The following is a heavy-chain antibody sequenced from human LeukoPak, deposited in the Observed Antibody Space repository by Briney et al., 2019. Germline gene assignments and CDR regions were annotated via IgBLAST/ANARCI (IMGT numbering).Heavy chain of an antibody. J-gene: IGHJ4*02. CDR2: ISTSSSYI. Sequence: GSLRLSCAASGFTFSGYNMNWVRQAPGKGLEWVSSISTSSSYIYYADSVKGRFTISRDNAKNSLYLQMNSLRAEDTAVYYCARVGYYGSGSSREYYFDYWGQGTLVTDSS. V-gene: IGHV3-21*04. CDR1: GFTFSGYN. D-gene: IGHD3-10*01. CDR3: ARVGYYGSGSSREYYFDY.